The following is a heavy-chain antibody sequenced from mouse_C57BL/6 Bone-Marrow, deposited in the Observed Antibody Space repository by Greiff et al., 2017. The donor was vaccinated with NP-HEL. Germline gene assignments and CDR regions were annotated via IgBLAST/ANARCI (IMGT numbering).Heavy chain of an antibody. CDR2: INPSNGGT. Sequence: QVQLLQPGTDLVKPGASVKLSCKASGYTFTSYWMHWVKQRPGQGLEWIGNINPSNGGTNYNEKFKSKAILSVDKSSSTVYLQLSSLTSEDSAVFRRARRTHDGEYESAMDYWGQGTSVTVSA. V-gene: IGHV1-53*01. CDR1: GYTFTSYW. D-gene: IGHD2-13*01. CDR3: ARRTHDGEYESAMDY. J-gene: IGHJ4*01.